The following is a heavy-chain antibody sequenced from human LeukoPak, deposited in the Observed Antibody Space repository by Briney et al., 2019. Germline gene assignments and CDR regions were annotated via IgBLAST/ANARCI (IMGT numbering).Heavy chain of an antibody. CDR3: ARDGEDCSSTSCYADY. CDR1: GYTFTGYY. CDR2: INPKSGGT. Sequence: GASVKVSCKASGYTFTGYYMHWVRQAPGQGLEWMGWINPKSGGTNYAQKFQGRVTMTRDTSVSTAYMELSRLRSDDTAVYYCARDGEDCSSTSCYADYWGQGTLVTVSS. J-gene: IGHJ4*02. V-gene: IGHV1-2*02. D-gene: IGHD2-2*01.